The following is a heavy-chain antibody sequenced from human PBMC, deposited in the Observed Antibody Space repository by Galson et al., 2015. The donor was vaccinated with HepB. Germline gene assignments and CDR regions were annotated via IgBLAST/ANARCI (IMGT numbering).Heavy chain of an antibody. CDR1: GYSFTNYW. CDR3: ASTDGRGWYYYGMDV. CDR2: IYPDDSDT. V-gene: IGHV5-51*01. Sequence: QSGAEVKKPGESLKISCKGSGYSFTNYWITWVRQMPGKGLEWMGIIYPDDSDTRYSPSFQGQVTISADKSISTAYLQWSSLKASDTAMYFCASTDGRGWYYYGMDVWGQGTTVTVSS. D-gene: IGHD5-24*01. J-gene: IGHJ6*02.